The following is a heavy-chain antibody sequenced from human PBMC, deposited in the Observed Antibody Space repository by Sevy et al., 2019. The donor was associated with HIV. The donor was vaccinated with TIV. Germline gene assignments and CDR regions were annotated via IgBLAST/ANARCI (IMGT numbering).Heavy chain of an antibody. CDR2: FDPEDGDPEDGKT. J-gene: IGHJ4*02. V-gene: IGHV1-24*01. CDR1: GYTLAKFS. D-gene: IGHD3-22*01. Sequence: ASVKVSCKVSGYTLAKFSIHWVRQAPGKGLEWMTSFDPEDGDPEDGKTNYAQKFLGRVTMTEDTSTDTAYMELSSLRSDGTAVYYCATTKDYYDSSGYPFDYWGQGTLVTVSS. CDR3: ATTKDYYDSSGYPFDY.